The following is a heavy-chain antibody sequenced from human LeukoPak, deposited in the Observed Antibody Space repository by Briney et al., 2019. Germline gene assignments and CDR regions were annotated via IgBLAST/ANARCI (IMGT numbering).Heavy chain of an antibody. V-gene: IGHV4-59*01. Sequence: PSETLSLTCTVSGGSISNYYWTWIQQPPGKGLEWIGFISYSGSTSYNPSLKSRVTISLDTSKNQFSLKLSSVTAADTAVYYCARAYYFDSSGYDDAFDIWGQGTMVTVSS. J-gene: IGHJ3*02. CDR3: ARAYYFDSSGYDDAFDI. CDR1: GGSISNYY. D-gene: IGHD3-22*01. CDR2: ISYSGST.